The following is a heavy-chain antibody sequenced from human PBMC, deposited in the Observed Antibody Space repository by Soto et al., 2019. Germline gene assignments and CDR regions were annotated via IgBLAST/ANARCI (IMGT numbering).Heavy chain of an antibody. CDR3: ARDVGSGWTDGAFDI. CDR2: IYSGGST. CDR1: GFTVSSNY. D-gene: IGHD6-19*01. V-gene: IGHV3-66*01. Sequence: EVQVVESGGGLVQPGGSLRLSCAASGFTVSSNYMSWVRQAPGKGLEWVSVIYSGGSTYYADSVKGRFTISRDNSKNTLYLQMNSLRAEDTAVYYCARDVGSGWTDGAFDIWGQGTMVTVSS. J-gene: IGHJ3*02.